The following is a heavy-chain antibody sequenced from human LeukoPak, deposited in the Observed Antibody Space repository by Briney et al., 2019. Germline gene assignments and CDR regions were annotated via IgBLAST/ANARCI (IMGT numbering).Heavy chain of an antibody. V-gene: IGHV3-33*01. Sequence: PGRSLRLSCAASGFTFSSYGMHWVRQAPGKGLEWVAVIWYDGSNKYYADSVKGRFTISRDNSKNTLYLQMNSLRAEDTAVYYCARGRRFLEWFDVFDIWGQGTMVTVSS. CDR2: IWYDGSNK. J-gene: IGHJ3*02. D-gene: IGHD3-3*01. CDR3: ARGRRFLEWFDVFDI. CDR1: GFTFSSYG.